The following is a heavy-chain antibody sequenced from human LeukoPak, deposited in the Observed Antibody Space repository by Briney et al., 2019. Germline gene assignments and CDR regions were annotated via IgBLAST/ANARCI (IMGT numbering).Heavy chain of an antibody. J-gene: IGHJ4*02. CDR3: ARRRWELDY. V-gene: IGHV4-59*08. Sequence: SETLSLTCTVSGGSISSYYWSWIRQPPGKGLEWIGYIYYSGSTKYNPSLESRVTISVDTSKNQFSLKLSSVTAADTAVYYCARRRWELDYWGQGTLVAVSS. CDR2: IYYSGST. D-gene: IGHD1-26*01. CDR1: GGSISSYY.